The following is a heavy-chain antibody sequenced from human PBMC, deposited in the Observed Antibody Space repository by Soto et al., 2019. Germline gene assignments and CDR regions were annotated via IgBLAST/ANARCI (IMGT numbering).Heavy chain of an antibody. CDR2: INAGNGNT. Sequence: ASVKVSCKASEDTFTRYVIHWVRQAPGQRLEWMGWINAGNGNTKYSQNFQGRVTITRDASASTAYMELSSLRSQDTAVYYCATSTIDTSTWKQYFYGMDVWGQGSTVTVSS. V-gene: IGHV1-3*01. CDR1: EDTFTRYV. CDR3: ATSTIDTSTWKQYFYGMDV. J-gene: IGHJ6*02. D-gene: IGHD6-13*01.